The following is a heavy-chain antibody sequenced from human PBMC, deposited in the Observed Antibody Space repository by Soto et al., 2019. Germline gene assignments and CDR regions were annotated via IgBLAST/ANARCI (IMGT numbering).Heavy chain of an antibody. CDR2: IIPIFGSA. CDR1: GGVFSSFG. D-gene: IGHD3-16*01. J-gene: IGHJ4*02. Sequence: QVQLVQSGAEVKKPGSSVRVSCKSSGGVFSSFGLSWVRQAPGQGLEWMGGIIPIFGSANYAQKFQGRVTITADDSMSTVYMELSSLRSEDTALYYCARGRGNSAVITTFDYWGQGTLVTVSS. V-gene: IGHV1-69*01. CDR3: ARGRGNSAVITTFDY.